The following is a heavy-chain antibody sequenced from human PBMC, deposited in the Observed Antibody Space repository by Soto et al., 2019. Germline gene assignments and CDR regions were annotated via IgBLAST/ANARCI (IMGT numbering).Heavy chain of an antibody. D-gene: IGHD3-22*01. CDR3: AKLPWGFNYYDRSEYRATDNDAFDI. V-gene: IGHV3-30*18. CDR2: ISYDGGIK. Sequence: QMQLVESGGGVVQPGTSLRVSCAASGFTFSHYGIHWVRQAPGKALEWVAVISYDGGIKLYADCVRDRFAISRDNSKDTLYLQMNTLGPDDTAVYYCAKLPWGFNYYDRSEYRATDNDAFDIWGQGTMVTVSS. CDR1: GFTFSHYG. J-gene: IGHJ3*02.